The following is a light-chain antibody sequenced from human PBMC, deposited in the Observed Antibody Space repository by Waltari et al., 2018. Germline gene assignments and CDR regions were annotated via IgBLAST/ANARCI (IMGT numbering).Light chain of an antibody. J-gene: IGLJ3*02. CDR2: DVD. Sequence: QSALTQPASVSGSPGQSITISCTGTSSDVGTFNYVSWYQQHPGKAPKLIIFDVDKRPSGDSARFSGSKSANTASLTISGLQAGDEADYYCSSYTASSTWVFGGGTYLTVL. CDR1: SSDVGTFNY. CDR3: SSYTASSTWV. V-gene: IGLV2-14*03.